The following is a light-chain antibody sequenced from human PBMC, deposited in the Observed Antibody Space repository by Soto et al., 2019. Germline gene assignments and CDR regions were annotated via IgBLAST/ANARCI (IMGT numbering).Light chain of an antibody. V-gene: IGLV2-14*01. CDR3: TSFTSSSTYV. Sequence: QSVLTQPASVSGSPGQSITICCTGTSSDVGGFAYVSWYQQHPGKAPKLMIYEVSSRPSGVSNRFSGSKSVNTASLTISGLQAEDEADYYCTSFTSSSTYVFGSGTKLTVL. CDR1: SSDVGGFAY. J-gene: IGLJ1*01. CDR2: EVS.